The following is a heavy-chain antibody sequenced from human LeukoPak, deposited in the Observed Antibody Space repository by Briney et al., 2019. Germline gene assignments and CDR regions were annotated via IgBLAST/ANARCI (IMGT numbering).Heavy chain of an antibody. CDR1: GYTFTSYY. J-gene: IGHJ4*02. Sequence: ASVKVSCKASGYTFTSYYMHWVRQAPGQGLEWMGIINPSGGSTSYAQEFQGRVTMTSDTSTSTVYMELSSLRSEDTAVYYCARDDIDYGSGSYMDYWGEGTLVTVSS. D-gene: IGHD3-10*01. V-gene: IGHV1-46*03. CDR3: ARDDIDYGSGSYMDY. CDR2: INPSGGST.